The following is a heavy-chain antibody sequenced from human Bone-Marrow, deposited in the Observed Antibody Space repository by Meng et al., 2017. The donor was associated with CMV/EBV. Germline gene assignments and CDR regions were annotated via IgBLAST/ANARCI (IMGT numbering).Heavy chain of an antibody. J-gene: IGHJ4*02. Sequence: GESLKISCAASGFTFSSYAMHWVRQAPGKGLEWVAVISYDGSNKYYADSVKGRFTISRDNSKNTLYLQMNSLRAEDTAVYYCARGDGGNFGAFDYWGQGTLVTVSS. CDR3: ARGDGGNFGAFDY. V-gene: IGHV3-30*04. D-gene: IGHD4-23*01. CDR2: ISYDGSNK. CDR1: GFTFSSYA.